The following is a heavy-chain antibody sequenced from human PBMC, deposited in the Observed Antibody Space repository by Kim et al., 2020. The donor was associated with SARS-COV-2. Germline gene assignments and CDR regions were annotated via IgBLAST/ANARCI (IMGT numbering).Heavy chain of an antibody. J-gene: IGHJ2*01. D-gene: IGHD2-8*01. CDR3: ARGARLMGSPRLSRGSWYFEL. CDR2: INHSGST. V-gene: IGHV4-34*01. Sequence: SETLSLTCAVYGGSFSGYYWSWIRQPPGKGLEWIGEINHSGSTNYNPSLKSRVTISVDTSKNQFSLKLSSVTAADTTVYYCARGARLMGSPRLSRGSWYFELWGRGTLVTVSS. CDR1: GGSFSGYY.